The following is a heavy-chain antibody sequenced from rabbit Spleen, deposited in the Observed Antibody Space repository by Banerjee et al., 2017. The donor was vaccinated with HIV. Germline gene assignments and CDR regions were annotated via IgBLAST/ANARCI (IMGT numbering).Heavy chain of an antibody. D-gene: IGHD8-1*01. V-gene: IGHV1S40*01. CDR1: GFSFSARYY. CDR2: IYGGSLVTT. Sequence: QSLEESGGDLVKPGASLTLTCTASGFSFSARYYMCWVRQAPGKGLQWIACIYGGSLVTTYYATWAKGRFTISKTSSTTVTLQMTSLTVADMATYFCARDAGSGPYIDGYFDLWGPGTLVT. CDR3: ARDAGSGPYIDGYFDL. J-gene: IGHJ4*01.